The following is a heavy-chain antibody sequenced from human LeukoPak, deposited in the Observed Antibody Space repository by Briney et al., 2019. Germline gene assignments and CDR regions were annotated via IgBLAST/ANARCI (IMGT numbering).Heavy chain of an antibody. V-gene: IGHV1-18*01. CDR1: GYTFTSYG. J-gene: IGHJ4*02. Sequence: ASVKVSCKASGYTFTSYGISWVRQAPGQGLEWMGWISAYNGNTNYAQKLQGRVTMTTDTSTSTAYMELRSLRSDDTAVYYCARAPINPYYYDSSGYEVPSFDYWGQGTLVTVSS. CDR2: ISAYNGNT. D-gene: IGHD3-22*01. CDR3: ARAPINPYYYDSSGYEVPSFDY.